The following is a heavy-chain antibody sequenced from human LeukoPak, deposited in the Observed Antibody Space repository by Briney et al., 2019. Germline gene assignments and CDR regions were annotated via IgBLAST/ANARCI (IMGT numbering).Heavy chain of an antibody. CDR3: ARDYYGSGSYYNTGEDY. V-gene: IGHV3-30*02. J-gene: IGHJ4*02. CDR2: IRYDGSNK. D-gene: IGHD3-10*01. CDR1: GFTFSSYG. Sequence: GGSLRLSCAASGFTFSSYGMHWVRQAPGKGLEWVAFIRYDGSNKYYADSVKGRFTISRDNSKNTLCLQMNSLRAEDTAVYYCARDYYGSGSYYNTGEDYWGQGTLVTVSS.